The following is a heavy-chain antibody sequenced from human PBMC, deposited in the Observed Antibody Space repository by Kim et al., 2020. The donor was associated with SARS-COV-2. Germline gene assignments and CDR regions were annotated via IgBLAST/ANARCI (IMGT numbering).Heavy chain of an antibody. Sequence: SVKVSCKASGYTFTSYGISWVRQAPGQGLEWMGWISAYNGNTNYAQKLQGRVTMTTDTSTSTAYMELRSLRSDDTAVYYCARGKQLVRMLHLAFDIWGQGTMVTVSS. D-gene: IGHD6-6*01. V-gene: IGHV1-18*01. CDR1: GYTFTSYG. J-gene: IGHJ3*02. CDR2: ISAYNGNT. CDR3: ARGKQLVRMLHLAFDI.